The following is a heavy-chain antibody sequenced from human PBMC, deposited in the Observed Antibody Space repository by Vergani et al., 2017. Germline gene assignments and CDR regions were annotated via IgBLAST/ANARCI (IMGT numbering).Heavy chain of an antibody. V-gene: IGHV5-51*03. CDR1: GYSFTSYW. Sequence: EVQLVQSGAEVKTPGESLKISCKGSGYSFTSYWIGWVRQMPGKGLEWMGIIYPGDSDTRYSPSFQGQVTISADKSISTAYLQWSSLKASDTAKYYCARSRQDIVVVVAATRGWYFDLWGRGTLVTVSS. CDR3: ARSRQDIVVVVAATRGWYFDL. D-gene: IGHD2-15*01. J-gene: IGHJ2*01. CDR2: IYPGDSDT.